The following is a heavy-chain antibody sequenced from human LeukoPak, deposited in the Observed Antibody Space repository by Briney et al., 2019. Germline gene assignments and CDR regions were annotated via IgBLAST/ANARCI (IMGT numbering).Heavy chain of an antibody. J-gene: IGHJ4*02. Sequence: SETLSLTCTVSGGSISSYYWSWIRQPPGKGLEWIGYIYYSGSTNYNPSLKSRVTISVDTSKNQFSLKLSSVTAADTAVYYCARDRGYSGYDLGEWGQGTLVTVSS. D-gene: IGHD5-12*01. V-gene: IGHV4-59*12. CDR3: ARDRGYSGYDLGE. CDR1: GGSISSYY. CDR2: IYYSGST.